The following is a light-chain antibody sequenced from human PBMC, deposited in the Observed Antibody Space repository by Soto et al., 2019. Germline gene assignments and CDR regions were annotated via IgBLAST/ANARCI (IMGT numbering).Light chain of an antibody. J-gene: IGKJ2*01. CDR2: AAS. CDR1: QGIANY. V-gene: IGKV1-27*01. Sequence: DIQMTQSPSSLSASVGDRVTITCRASQGIANYLAWYQHKPGKVPNLLIYAASTLQSGVPSRFSGGGSGTDFTLSIGSLQPDDFATYYCQKYNSYPHTFGQGTKVDIK. CDR3: QKYNSYPHT.